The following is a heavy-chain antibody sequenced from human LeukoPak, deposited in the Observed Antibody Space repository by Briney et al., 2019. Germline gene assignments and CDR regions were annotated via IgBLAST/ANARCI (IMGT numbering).Heavy chain of an antibody. CDR3: VSDATRGGDLDH. Sequence: GGSLRLSCAASGFTFSDYWMMWVRQAPGKGLEWVAQIKVDGSEKYYVDSVRGRFTISRDNAKNSLDLQMNTPRVEDTAVYYCVSDATRGGDLDHWGQGTLVTVSS. CDR1: GFTFSDYW. CDR2: IKVDGSEK. V-gene: IGHV3-7*01. J-gene: IGHJ5*02. D-gene: IGHD2-21*01.